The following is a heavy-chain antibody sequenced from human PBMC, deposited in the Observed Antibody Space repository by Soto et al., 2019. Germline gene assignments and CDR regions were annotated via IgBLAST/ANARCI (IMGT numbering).Heavy chain of an antibody. J-gene: IGHJ3*01. Sequence: EVQLLESGEDLVQPGGSLRLSCAASGFTFSSYVISWVRQAPGKGLEWVSGISGSGGSTYYADSVKGRFTISRDNSKNTLYLQMNNLRAEDTAVYYCAKERQKILTRGDSFDLWGQGAMVTVSS. CDR1: GFTFSSYV. CDR3: AKERQKILTRGDSFDL. V-gene: IGHV3-23*01. D-gene: IGHD1-1*01. CDR2: ISGSGGST.